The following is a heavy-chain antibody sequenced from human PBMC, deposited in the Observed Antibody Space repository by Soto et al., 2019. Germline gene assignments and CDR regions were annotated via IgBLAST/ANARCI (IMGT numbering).Heavy chain of an antibody. CDR3: ARGDPSFEYYYYMDV. CDR2: INHSGST. D-gene: IGHD3-9*01. CDR1: GGSFSGYY. V-gene: IGHV4-34*01. Sequence: SETLSLTCAVYGGSFSGYYWSWIRQPPGKGLEWIGEINHSGSTNYNPSLKSRVTISVDTSKNQFSLKLSSVTAADTAVYYCARGDPSFEYYYYMDVWGKGTTVTVSS. J-gene: IGHJ6*03.